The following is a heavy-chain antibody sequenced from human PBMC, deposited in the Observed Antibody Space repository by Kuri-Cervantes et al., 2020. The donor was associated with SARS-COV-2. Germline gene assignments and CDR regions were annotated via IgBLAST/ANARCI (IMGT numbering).Heavy chain of an antibody. J-gene: IGHJ4*02. Sequence: GGSLRLSCAASGFTFSSYAMNWVRQAPGKGLEWVSTITDNGDRSYYAGPVKGRFVISRDNSKNTLYLHMNSLRAEDTALYYCAKDGCKTSSCYVNSWGQGALATVSS. CDR3: AKDGCKTSSCYVNS. CDR1: GFTFSSYA. CDR2: ITDNGDRS. D-gene: IGHD2-2*01. V-gene: IGHV3-23*01.